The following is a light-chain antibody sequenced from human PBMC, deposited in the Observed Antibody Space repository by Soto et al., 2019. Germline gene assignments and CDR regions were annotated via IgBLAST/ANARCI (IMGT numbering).Light chain of an antibody. Sequence: QSVLTQPASVSGSPGQSITISCTGTSSDVGAYNSVCWHQQHPGKAPKLMIYEVSKRPSGVSDRFSASKSGNTASLTISGIQADDEADYYCSSFTRSDTWVFGGGTKLTVL. J-gene: IGLJ3*02. V-gene: IGLV2-14*01. CDR3: SSFTRSDTWV. CDR2: EVS. CDR1: SSDVGAYNS.